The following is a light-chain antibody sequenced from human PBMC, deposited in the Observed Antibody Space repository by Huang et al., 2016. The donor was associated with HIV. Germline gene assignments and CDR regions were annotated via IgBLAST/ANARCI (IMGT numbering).Light chain of an antibody. V-gene: IGKV3-15*01. CDR1: QNISR. CDR2: GGS. Sequence: EIVMTQSPATLSVSPGERATLSCRASQNISRLAWYQQKSGKAPRLLIYGGSSRATGIPASFSGSWSVTEFTRTVSSLQSEDFALYYCQQYDDWPPWTFGQGTQVDI. CDR3: QQYDDWPPWT. J-gene: IGKJ1*01.